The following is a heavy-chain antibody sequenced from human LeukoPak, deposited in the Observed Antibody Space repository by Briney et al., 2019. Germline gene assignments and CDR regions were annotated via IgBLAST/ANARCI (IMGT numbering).Heavy chain of an antibody. J-gene: IGHJ4*02. CDR3: ARDSARWGERCDY. Sequence: ASVKVSCKASGYTFSGYYIHWVRQAPGHGLEWMGGIDPNSGGTRYAQNFQGRVTMTRDTSISTAYMELSRLRSDDTAVYYCARDSARWGERCDYWGQGTLVTVSS. V-gene: IGHV1-2*02. CDR2: IDPNSGGT. D-gene: IGHD3-16*01. CDR1: GYTFSGYY.